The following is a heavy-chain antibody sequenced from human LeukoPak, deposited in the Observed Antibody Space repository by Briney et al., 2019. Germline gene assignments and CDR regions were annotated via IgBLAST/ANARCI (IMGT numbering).Heavy chain of an antibody. CDR2: IWYDGSNK. D-gene: IGHD6-13*01. CDR1: GFTFSSYG. Sequence: PGGSLRLSRAASGFTFSSYGMHWVRQAPGKGLEWVAVIWYDGSNKYYADSVKGRFTISRDNSKNTLYLQMNSLRAEDTAVYYCARVATAAGIGDAFDIWGQGTMVTVSS. CDR3: ARVATAAGIGDAFDI. V-gene: IGHV3-33*01. J-gene: IGHJ3*02.